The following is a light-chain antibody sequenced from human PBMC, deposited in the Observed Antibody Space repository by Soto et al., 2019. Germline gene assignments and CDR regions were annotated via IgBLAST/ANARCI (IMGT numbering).Light chain of an antibody. V-gene: IGKV3-20*01. J-gene: IGKJ4*01. Sequence: DIVFTQSPGTLSLSPGERATLSCRASQSVSSSYLAWYQQKPGQAPRLLIYGASSRATGIPDRFSGSGSGTDFTLTISRLEPEDFAVYYCQQYGSSLGVTFGGGTKVDIK. CDR3: QQYGSSLGVT. CDR1: QSVSSSY. CDR2: GAS.